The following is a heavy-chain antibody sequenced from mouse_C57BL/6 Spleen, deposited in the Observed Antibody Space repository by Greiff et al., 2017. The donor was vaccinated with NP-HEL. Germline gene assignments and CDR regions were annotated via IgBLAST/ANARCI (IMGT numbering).Heavy chain of an antibody. Sequence: QVQLQQPGAELVMPGASVKLSCKASGYTFTSYWMHWVHPTPGHGLEWIGEIDPSDSYTNYNQKFTGKSTLTVDKSSSTAYMPRSSLTSEDSAVDYWARRGGITTVAFDYWGQGTTLTVSS. CDR3: ARRGGITTVAFDY. V-gene: IGHV1-69*01. CDR1: GYTFTSYW. J-gene: IGHJ2*01. CDR2: IDPSDSYT. D-gene: IGHD1-1*01.